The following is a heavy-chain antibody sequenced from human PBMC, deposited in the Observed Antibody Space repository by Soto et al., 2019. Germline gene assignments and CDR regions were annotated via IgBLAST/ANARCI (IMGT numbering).Heavy chain of an antibody. CDR1: GFTFNDYA. Sequence: EVQLVESGGGLVQPGGSLRLSCAASGFTFNDYAMHWVRQAPGKGLDWVSGINWNSGNIGYADSVKGRFTISRDSAKNSLYLHMNSLRPEDTALYYCAKGGSSSGRYSDYWGQGTLVTVSS. D-gene: IGHD6-6*01. V-gene: IGHV3-9*01. CDR2: INWNSGNI. CDR3: AKGGSSSGRYSDY. J-gene: IGHJ4*02.